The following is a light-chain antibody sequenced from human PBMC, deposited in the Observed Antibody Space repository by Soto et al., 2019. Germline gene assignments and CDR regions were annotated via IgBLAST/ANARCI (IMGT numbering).Light chain of an antibody. V-gene: IGLV4-69*01. CDR3: QTWGTGVLV. J-gene: IGLJ3*02. CDR2: VNSDGSH. CDR1: SGHSSYA. Sequence: QSVLTQSPSASASLGSTVKLTCTLSSGHSSYAIAWHQQQPERGPRYLMKVNSDGSHIKGDGIPDRFSGSSSGAERYLTISSLQSEDEADYYCQTWGTGVLVFGGGTKLTVL.